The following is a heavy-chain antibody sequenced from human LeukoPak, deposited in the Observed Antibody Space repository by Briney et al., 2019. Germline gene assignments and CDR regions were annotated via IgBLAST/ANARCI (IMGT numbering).Heavy chain of an antibody. J-gene: IGHJ4*02. CDR3: ARADKAYGDYAV. CDR1: GYTFTGYC. Sequence: GASVKVSCKASGYTFTGYCMHWVRQAPGQGLEWMGIINPSGGSTSYAQKFQGRVTMTRDMSTSTVYMELSSLRSEDTAVYYCARADKAYGDYAVWGQGTLVTVSS. V-gene: IGHV1-46*01. CDR2: INPSGGST. D-gene: IGHD4-17*01.